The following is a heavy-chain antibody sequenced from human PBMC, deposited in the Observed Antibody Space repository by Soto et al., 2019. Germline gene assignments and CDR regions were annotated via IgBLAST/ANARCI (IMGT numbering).Heavy chain of an antibody. V-gene: IGHV2-26*01. CDR2: IFSDNER. D-gene: IGHD3-9*01. CDR1: GFSLTTGKMG. CDR3: ARMKVDSYQFYYAMDV. Sequence: SAPTPVNTTETPTLTCTVSGFSLTTGKMGVSWIRQPPGKALEWLAHIFSDNERSYSTSLQGRLTISKDTSGSQVVLSMTNVDPVDTATYYCARMKVDSYQFYYAMDVWGQGATVTVS. J-gene: IGHJ6*02.